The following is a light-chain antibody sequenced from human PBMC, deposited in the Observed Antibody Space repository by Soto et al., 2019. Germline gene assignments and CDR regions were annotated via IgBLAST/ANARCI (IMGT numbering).Light chain of an antibody. CDR1: QSVSNNY. CDR2: GAS. CDR3: QQYNNWWT. J-gene: IGKJ1*01. V-gene: IGKV3-20*01. Sequence: EIVWTQSPGTLSLSPGARATLSCRASQSVSNNYLAWYQQKPGQAPRLLIYGASNRATGIPDRFSGSGSGTDFTLTISRLEPEDFAVYYCQQYNNWWTFGQGTKVDIK.